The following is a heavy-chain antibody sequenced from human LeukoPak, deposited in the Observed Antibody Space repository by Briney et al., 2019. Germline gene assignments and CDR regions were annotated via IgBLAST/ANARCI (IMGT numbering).Heavy chain of an antibody. CDR2: ISSDGNDE. CDR3: AKDLTTLTLGKDY. D-gene: IGHD4-17*01. CDR1: GFTFSNFG. J-gene: IGHJ4*02. V-gene: IGHV3-30*18. Sequence: SGGSLRLSCAASGFTFSNFGMHWVRQAPGKGLEWVAVISSDGNDEYYANAVKGRFTISRDNSMNTLYLQMNSLRAEDTAIYYCAKDLTTLTLGKDYWGQGTLVTVSS.